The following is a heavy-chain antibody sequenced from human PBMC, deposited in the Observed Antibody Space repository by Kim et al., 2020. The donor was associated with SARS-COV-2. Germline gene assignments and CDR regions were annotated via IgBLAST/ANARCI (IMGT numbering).Heavy chain of an antibody. D-gene: IGHD1-7*01. V-gene: IGHV4-61*07. CDR3: ARRFRYNWNYAFDY. Sequence: NPSLKSRVTISVDTSKNQFSLRLSSVTAADTAVYYCARRFRYNWNYAFDYWGQGTLVTVSS. J-gene: IGHJ4*02.